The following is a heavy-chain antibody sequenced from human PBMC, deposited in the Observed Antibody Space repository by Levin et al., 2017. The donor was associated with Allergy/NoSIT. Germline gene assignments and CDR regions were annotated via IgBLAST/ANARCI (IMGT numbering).Heavy chain of an antibody. Sequence: PVASVKVSCKASGGTFSSYGINWVRQAPGQGLEWMGGIIPIFDTAKYAQKFQDRVTITADKSTSTAYMELSSLRSEDTAVYYCARALQMYCSGGSCYSWFDPWGQGTLVSVSS. CDR2: IIPIFDTA. CDR1: GGTFSSYG. D-gene: IGHD2-15*01. V-gene: IGHV1-69*06. CDR3: ARALQMYCSGGSCYSWFDP. J-gene: IGHJ5*02.